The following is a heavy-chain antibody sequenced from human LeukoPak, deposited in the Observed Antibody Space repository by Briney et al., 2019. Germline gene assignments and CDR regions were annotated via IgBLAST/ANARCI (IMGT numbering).Heavy chain of an antibody. J-gene: IGHJ4*02. V-gene: IGHV3-13*01. CDR1: GFTFIDYD. CDR2: IGIRGDT. Sequence: GGSLRLSCAASGFTFIDYDMHGVRQVIGKGLEWVSAIGIRGDTHYSGSVKGRFTISRENAESSLYLQMNSLRAEDTAVYYCARGGIQVSGIDEFDYWGQGTLVTVSS. CDR3: ARGGIQVSGIDEFDY. D-gene: IGHD6-19*01.